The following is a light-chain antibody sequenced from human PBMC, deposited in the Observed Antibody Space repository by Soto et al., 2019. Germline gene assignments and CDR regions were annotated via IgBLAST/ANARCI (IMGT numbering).Light chain of an antibody. J-gene: IGKJ2*01. CDR1: QDISNL. CDR2: ATS. V-gene: IGKV1-12*01. CDR3: QQSYITPYT. Sequence: DIQMTQSPSFVSAAVGDRVTLTCRASQDISNLLAWYQQKPGKAPTLLIYATSNLQRGVPSRFSGSGSGTDFTLTISSLQPEDFATYYCQQSYITPYTFGQGTKVDIK.